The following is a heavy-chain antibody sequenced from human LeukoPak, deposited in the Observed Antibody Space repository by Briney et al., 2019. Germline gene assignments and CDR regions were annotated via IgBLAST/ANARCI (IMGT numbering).Heavy chain of an antibody. V-gene: IGHV4-34*01. CDR2: IYHGGYT. D-gene: IGHD2-8*01. CDR1: GVSVSGYY. J-gene: IGHJ4*02. Sequence: PSETLSLTCAVHGVSVSGYYWSWIRQSPGKGLEWIGEIYHGGYTNYNPSLKRRVTISAATSENQLSLRLTSVTAADTAVYYCARMRCGHTDNICYNYWGQGTLVTVSS. CDR3: ARMRCGHTDNICYNY.